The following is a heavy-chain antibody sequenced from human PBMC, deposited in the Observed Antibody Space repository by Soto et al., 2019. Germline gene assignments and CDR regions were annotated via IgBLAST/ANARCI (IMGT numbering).Heavy chain of an antibody. Sequence: SETLSLTCTVSGGSISSSSYYWGWIRQPPGKGLEWIGSIYYSGSTYYNPSLKSRVTISVDTSKNQFSLKLSSVTAADTAVYYCARLRGYCSSTSCYYFDYWGQGTLVTVSS. CDR2: IYYSGST. CDR3: ARLRGYCSSTSCYYFDY. D-gene: IGHD2-2*01. V-gene: IGHV4-39*01. CDR1: GGSISSSSYY. J-gene: IGHJ4*02.